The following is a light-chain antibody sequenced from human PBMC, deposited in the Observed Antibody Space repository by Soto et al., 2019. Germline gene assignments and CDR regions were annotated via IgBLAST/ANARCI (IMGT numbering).Light chain of an antibody. CDR1: QSVLYSSNNKNY. J-gene: IGKJ5*01. CDR2: WAS. Sequence: DIVMTQSPDSLAVSLGERPTINCKSSQSVLYSSNNKNYLAWYQQKPGQPPKLLIYWASTRESGVPDRFSGSGSGTDFTLTISSLQAEDVAVYYCKQDYSTPITFGRGTRLEIK. CDR3: KQDYSTPIT. V-gene: IGKV4-1*01.